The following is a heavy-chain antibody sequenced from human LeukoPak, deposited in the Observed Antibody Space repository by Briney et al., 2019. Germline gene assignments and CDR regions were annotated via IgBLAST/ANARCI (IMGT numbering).Heavy chain of an antibody. V-gene: IGHV3-30-3*01. CDR1: GFTFSNYA. CDR3: VAAAAVAYYFDY. J-gene: IGHJ4*02. D-gene: IGHD6-25*01. CDR2: ISYDGSNK. Sequence: GRSLRLSCAASGFTFSNYAMHWVREAPGKGLEWVAVISYDGSNKYTADSVKGRFTISRDNSMNTLYLQMNSLRAEDTAVYYCVAAAAVAYYFDYWGQGTLVTVSS.